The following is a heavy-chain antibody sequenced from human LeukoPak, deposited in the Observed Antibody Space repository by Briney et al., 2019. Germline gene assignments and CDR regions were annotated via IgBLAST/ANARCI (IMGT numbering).Heavy chain of an antibody. CDR2: ISGSGGST. V-gene: IGHV3-23*01. CDR1: GFTFSSYA. J-gene: IGHJ6*02. Sequence: GGSLRLSCAASGFTFSSYAMSWVRQAPGKGLEWVSAISGSGGSTYYADSVKGRFTISRDNSKNTLYLQMNSLRAEDTAVYYCAKDSYGSGSYPSYYYYYGMDVWGQGTTVTVSS. CDR3: AKDSYGSGSYPSYYYYYGMDV. D-gene: IGHD3-10*01.